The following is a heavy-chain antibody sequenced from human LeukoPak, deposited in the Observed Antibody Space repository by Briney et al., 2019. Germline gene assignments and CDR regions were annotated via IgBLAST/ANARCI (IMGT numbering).Heavy chain of an antibody. V-gene: IGHV3-66*01. Sequence: GGSLRLSCAASGFTVSTSYMSWVRQAPGKGLEWFSVISGGGSTDYADSVKGRFIISRDNSKNTLYLQMNSLRAEDTAVFYCAGGYGDYSLGYWGQGTLVTVSS. CDR2: ISGGGST. CDR3: AGGYGDYSLGY. J-gene: IGHJ4*02. CDR1: GFTVSTSY. D-gene: IGHD3-22*01.